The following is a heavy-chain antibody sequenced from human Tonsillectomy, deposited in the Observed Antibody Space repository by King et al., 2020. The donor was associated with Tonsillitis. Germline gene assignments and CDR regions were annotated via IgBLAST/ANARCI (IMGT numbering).Heavy chain of an antibody. V-gene: IGHV3-74*01. CDR1: GFTFSNYW. CDR3: AAILRGY. CDR2: VNNEGSST. Sequence: VQLVESGGGLVKPGGSLRLSCAASGFTFSNYWMHWVRQAPGKGLVWVSRVNNEGSSTSYADSVKGRFTISRDNAKNTVYLQMNRLRAEDTAVYYCAAILRGYWGQGTLVTVSS. J-gene: IGHJ4*02. D-gene: IGHD3-3*02.